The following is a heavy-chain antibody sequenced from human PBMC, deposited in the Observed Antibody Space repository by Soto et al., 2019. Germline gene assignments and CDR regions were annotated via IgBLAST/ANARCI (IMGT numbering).Heavy chain of an antibody. J-gene: IGHJ3*01. V-gene: IGHV4-30-4*01. CDR2: IYYSGST. D-gene: IGHD3-22*01. CDR1: GDSISNGDYY. CDR3: ARLFAYYDKEPGAFDV. Sequence: KPSETLSLTCSVTGDSISNGDYYWSWIRQPPGKGLEWIGYIYYSGSTYYNPSLKSRASISVDTAINQFSLGLTSVTAADTAVYYRARLFAYYDKEPGAFDVWGQGTLVTVSS.